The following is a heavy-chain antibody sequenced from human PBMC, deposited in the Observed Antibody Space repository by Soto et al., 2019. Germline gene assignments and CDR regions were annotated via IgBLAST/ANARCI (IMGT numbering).Heavy chain of an antibody. V-gene: IGHV1-8*01. D-gene: IGHD3-9*01. J-gene: IGHJ6*02. CDR2: MSPSTGNT. CDR3: ARYFNPLDV. Sequence: ASVKVSCKASGYTFTYYDINWVRQAPGQGLEWMGWMSPSTGNTGYAQKFQARVTMTANTAISTAYMELSSLTYDDSATYYCARYFNPLDVWGQGTTVTVS. CDR1: GYTFTYYD.